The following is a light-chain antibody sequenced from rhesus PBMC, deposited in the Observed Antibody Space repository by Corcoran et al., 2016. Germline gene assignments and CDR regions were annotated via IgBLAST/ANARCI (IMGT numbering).Light chain of an antibody. CDR2: EAS. Sequence: DIQMTQSPSSLYASVGERVTITCRASQGITNDLAWYQQKPGKTPKLLINEASSLQSGIPSRFCGVGSRTYYTITISRLQPKDLSTNDCQPYYSTPLTFGPWNKLHIK. CDR3: QPYYSTPLT. J-gene: IGKJ3*01. V-gene: IGKV1-18*01. CDR1: QGITND.